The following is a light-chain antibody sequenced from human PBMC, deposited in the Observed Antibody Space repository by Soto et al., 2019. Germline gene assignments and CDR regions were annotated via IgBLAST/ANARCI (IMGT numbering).Light chain of an antibody. CDR1: QSLLDSDDGNTD. J-gene: IGKJ4*01. CDR3: MQRIEFPLT. Sequence: DLVMTQTPLSLTVTPGEPASISCRSSQSLLDSDDGNTDLDWYLQKPGKSPRLLIYTVSYRASGVPDRFSGSGSGTDFTLKISRVEAEDVGVYYCMQRIEFPLTFGGGTKVEIK. V-gene: IGKV2-40*01. CDR2: TVS.